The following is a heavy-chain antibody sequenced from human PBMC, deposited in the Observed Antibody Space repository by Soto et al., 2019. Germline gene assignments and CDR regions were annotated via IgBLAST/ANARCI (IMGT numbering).Heavy chain of an antibody. V-gene: IGHV4-4*07. CDR2: IYHSGST. D-gene: IGHD5-12*01. CDR3: ARYGYSASARFFDY. CDR1: GGSISSYY. Sequence: SETLSLTCTVSGGSISSYYWSWIRQPAGKGLEWIGRIYHSGSTYYNPSLKSRVTISVDTSKNQLSLKLSSATAADTAMYYCARYGYSASARFFDYWGQGSLVTVSS. J-gene: IGHJ4*02.